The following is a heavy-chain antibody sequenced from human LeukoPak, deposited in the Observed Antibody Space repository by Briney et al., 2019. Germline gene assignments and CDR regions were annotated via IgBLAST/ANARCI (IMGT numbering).Heavy chain of an antibody. CDR1: GFTFSSYA. V-gene: IGHV3-30-3*01. CDR2: ISYDGSNK. CDR3: ARALPHSNDQHYDFWSGYYTDYYYYYGMDV. Sequence: GESLRLSCAASGFTFSSYAMHWVRQAPGKGLEWVAVISYDGSNKYYADSVKGRFTISRDNSKNTLYLQMNSLRAEDTAVYYCARALPHSNDQHYDFWSGYYTDYYYYYGMDVWGQGTTVTVSS. J-gene: IGHJ6*02. D-gene: IGHD3-3*01.